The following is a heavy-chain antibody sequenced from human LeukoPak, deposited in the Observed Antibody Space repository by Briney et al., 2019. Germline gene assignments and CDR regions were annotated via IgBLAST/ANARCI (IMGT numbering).Heavy chain of an antibody. D-gene: IGHD6-19*01. J-gene: IGHJ4*02. CDR1: GFTFSSYG. CDR3: ARGGARLVRGLDY. V-gene: IGHV3-33*01. Sequence: GRSLRLSCAASGFTFSSYGMHWVRQAPGKGLEWVAVIWYDGSNKYYADSVKGRFTISRDNSKNTLYLQMNSLRAEDTAVYYCARGGARLVRGLDYWGRGTLVTVSS. CDR2: IWYDGSNK.